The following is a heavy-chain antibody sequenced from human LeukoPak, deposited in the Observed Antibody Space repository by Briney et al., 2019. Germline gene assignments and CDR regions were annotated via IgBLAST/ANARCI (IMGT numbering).Heavy chain of an antibody. CDR3: ARVGYYESSGYYEY. D-gene: IGHD3-22*01. V-gene: IGHV1-2*06. CDR1: GYTFTGYY. J-gene: IGHJ4*02. Sequence: ASVKVSCKASGYTFTGYYMHWVRQAPGQGLEWMGRINPNSGGTNYAQKFQGRVTMTRDTSINTVYMELSRLRSDDTAVYYCARVGYYESSGYYEYWGQGTLVTVSS. CDR2: INPNSGGT.